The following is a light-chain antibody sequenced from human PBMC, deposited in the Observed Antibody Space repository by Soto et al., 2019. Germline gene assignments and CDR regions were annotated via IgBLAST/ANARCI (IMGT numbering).Light chain of an antibody. CDR1: SSDVGGYNY. V-gene: IGLV2-8*01. CDR3: SSYTISSTYV. Sequence: QSVLTQPPSASGSPGQSVTISCTGTSSDVGGYNYVSWYQQHPGKAPKLIIYAVNKWPSGVPDRFSGSKSGNTASLTVSGLQAEDEAAYYCSSYTISSTYVFGTGTKVTVL. CDR2: AVN. J-gene: IGLJ1*01.